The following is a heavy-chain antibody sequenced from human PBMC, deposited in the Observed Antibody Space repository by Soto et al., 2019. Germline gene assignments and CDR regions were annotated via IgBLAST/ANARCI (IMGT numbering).Heavy chain of an antibody. J-gene: IGHJ4*02. Sequence: GGSLRLSCAASGFTFSDYYMSWIRQAPGKGLEWVSYISSSSSYTNYADSVKGRFTISRDNAKNSLYLQMNSLRAEDTAVYYCARGESPFGYYDSSGYLHYWGQGTLVTVSS. CDR1: GFTFSDYY. D-gene: IGHD3-22*01. CDR2: ISSSSSYT. V-gene: IGHV3-11*05. CDR3: ARGESPFGYYDSSGYLHY.